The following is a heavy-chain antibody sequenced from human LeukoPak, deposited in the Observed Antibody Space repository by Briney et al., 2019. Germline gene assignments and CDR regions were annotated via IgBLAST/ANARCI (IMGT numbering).Heavy chain of an antibody. Sequence: PSETLSLTCTVSGGSFSSYDWSWIRQPPGKGLEWVGLIWYGGSNTYYGDSVKGRFTISRDNSKNTLYLQMDSLRAEDTAIYYCARDRATTTGTVAEGYSDSRGEATLLSVSS. J-gene: IGHJ4*02. V-gene: IGHV3-33*08. CDR1: GGSFSSYD. CDR2: IWYGGSNT. D-gene: IGHD4-11*01. CDR3: ARDRATTTGTVAEGYSDS.